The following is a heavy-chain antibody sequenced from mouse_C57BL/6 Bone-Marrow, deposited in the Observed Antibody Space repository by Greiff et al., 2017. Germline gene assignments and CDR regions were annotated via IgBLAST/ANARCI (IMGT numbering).Heavy chain of an antibody. V-gene: IGHV1-63*01. CDR3: ARKSTVVATGAMDY. CDR2: IYPGGGYT. CDR1: GYTFTNYW. J-gene: IGHJ4*01. Sequence: QVQLKESGAELVRPGTSVKMSCKASGYTFTNYWIGWAKQRPGHGLEWIGDIYPGGGYTNYNEKFKGKATLTADKSSSTAYMQFSSLTSEDSAIYYCARKSTVVATGAMDYWGQGTSVTVSS. D-gene: IGHD1-1*01.